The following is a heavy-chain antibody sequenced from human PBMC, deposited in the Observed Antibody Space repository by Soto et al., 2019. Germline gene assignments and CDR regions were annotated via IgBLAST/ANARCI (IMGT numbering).Heavy chain of an antibody. J-gene: IGHJ4*02. CDR2: IPYDGSNK. D-gene: IGHD1-26*01. Sequence: GGSLRLSCAASGFTFSSYGMHWVRQAPGKGLEWVAVIPYDGSNKYYADSVKGRFTISRDNSKNTLYLQMNSLRAEDTAVYYCAKAADGSYFRSWSEFDYWGQGTLVTVS. CDR3: AKAADGSYFRSWSEFDY. CDR1: GFTFSSYG. V-gene: IGHV3-30*18.